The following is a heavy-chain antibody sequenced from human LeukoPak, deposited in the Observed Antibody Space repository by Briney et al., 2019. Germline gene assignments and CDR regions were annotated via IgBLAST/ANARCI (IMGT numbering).Heavy chain of an antibody. CDR2: MSGSGGST. CDR3: ARDYRSSTSWWFDP. J-gene: IGHJ5*02. D-gene: IGHD2-2*01. V-gene: IGHV3-23*01. CDR1: GFTFSSYA. Sequence: PGGSLRLSCAASGFTFSSYAMSWVRQAPGKGLEWVSAMSGSGGSTYYADSVKGRFTISRDNSKNTLYLQMNSLRAEDTAVYYCARDYRSSTSWWFDPWGQGTLVTVSS.